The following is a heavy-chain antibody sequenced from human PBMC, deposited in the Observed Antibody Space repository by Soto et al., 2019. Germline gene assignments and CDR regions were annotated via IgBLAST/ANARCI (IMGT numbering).Heavy chain of an antibody. J-gene: IGHJ6*02. Sequence: SETLSLTCTVSGGSVSSGSYYWSWIRQPPGKGLEWIGYIYYSGSTNYNPSLKSRVTISVDTSKNQFSLKLSSVTAADTAVYYCAREVPAASWPDYYYGMDVWGQGTTVTVS. V-gene: IGHV4-61*01. CDR2: IYYSGST. D-gene: IGHD2-2*01. CDR3: AREVPAASWPDYYYGMDV. CDR1: GGSVSSGSYY.